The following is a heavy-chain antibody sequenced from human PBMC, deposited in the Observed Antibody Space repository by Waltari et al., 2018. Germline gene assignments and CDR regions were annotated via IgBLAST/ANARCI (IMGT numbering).Heavy chain of an antibody. J-gene: IGHJ6*03. CDR2: IYHDGSP. D-gene: IGHD3-16*02. V-gene: IGHV4-34*01. CDR1: GESFSGLY. Sequence: QVRLQQWGTGLLKPSETLSLTCAVYGESFSGLYWSWIRQPPGKGLEWIGEIYHDGSPNYNPSLKGRFTMSVDTSKNQFSLNLRSETAADTAVYYCARAPFGGYDYVGGTYRYFYYYMDVWGKGTTVAVSS. CDR3: ARAPFGGYDYVGGTYRYFYYYMDV.